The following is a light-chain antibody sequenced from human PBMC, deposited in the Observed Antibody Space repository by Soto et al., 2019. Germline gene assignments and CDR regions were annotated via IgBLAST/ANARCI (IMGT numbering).Light chain of an antibody. J-gene: IGLJ2*01. Sequence: QTVVTQEPSFSVSPGRTVTLTCGLSSGSVSTSYYASWYQQTPGQAPRTLIYSTNTRSSGVPDRFSGSILGNNAALTITGAQADDESDYYCVLYMGSGISVFGGGTKVTVL. CDR1: SGSVSTSYY. V-gene: IGLV8-61*01. CDR3: VLYMGSGISV. CDR2: STN.